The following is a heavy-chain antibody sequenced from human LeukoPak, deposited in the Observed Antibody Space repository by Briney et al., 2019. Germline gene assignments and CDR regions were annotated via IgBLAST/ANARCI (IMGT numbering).Heavy chain of an antibody. CDR3: ARSNYYDSSGYFTSESNWFDP. CDR1: GFTFSSDR. V-gene: IGHV3-7*01. D-gene: IGHD3-22*01. Sequence: GGAPRLSCAASGFTFSSDRMSWGRQALGKGLEWVANIKEDGSEKYNVDSVKGQFTISRDNAKNSLYLQMNSLSAEDTAVYYCARSNYYDSSGYFTSESNWFDPWGQGTLVTVSS. CDR2: IKEDGSEK. J-gene: IGHJ5*02.